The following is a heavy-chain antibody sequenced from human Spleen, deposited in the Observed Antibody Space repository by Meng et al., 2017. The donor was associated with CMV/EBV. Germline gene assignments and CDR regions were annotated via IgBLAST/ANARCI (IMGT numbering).Heavy chain of an antibody. CDR2: IYYSGST. CDR3: ATGSGDFDH. Sequence: RLKESGPGLVKPLETLPLPCTCSGGSVSSGGYYWTWIRQHPGKGLEWFGHIYYSGSTFYNPSLKRRVIISIDTSKNQFSLNLRSVTAADTAVYYCATGSGDFDHWGQGTLVTVSS. D-gene: IGHD1-26*01. CDR1: GGSVSSGGYY. J-gene: IGHJ4*02. V-gene: IGHV4-31*04.